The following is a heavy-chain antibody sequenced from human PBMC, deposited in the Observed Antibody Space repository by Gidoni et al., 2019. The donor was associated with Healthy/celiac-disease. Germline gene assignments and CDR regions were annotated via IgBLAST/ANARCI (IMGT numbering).Heavy chain of an antibody. CDR2: ISYDGSNK. CDR3: AKFRCIVGAGLGMDV. J-gene: IGHJ6*02. CDR1: GFTFSSYG. D-gene: IGHD1-26*01. V-gene: IGHV3-30*18. Sequence: QVQLVESGGGVVQPGRSLRLSCAASGFTFSSYGMHWVRQAPGKGLEWVAVISYDGSNKYYADSVKGRFTISRDNSKNTLYLQMNSLRAEDTAVYYCAKFRCIVGAGLGMDVWGQGTTVTVSS.